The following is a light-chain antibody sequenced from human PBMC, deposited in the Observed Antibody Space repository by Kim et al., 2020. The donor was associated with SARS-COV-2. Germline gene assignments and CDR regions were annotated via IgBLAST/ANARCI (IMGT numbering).Light chain of an antibody. J-gene: IGKJ4*01. V-gene: IGKV3-11*01. CDR3: QQRSDWPLT. CDR1: QSVGTS. CDR2: DAS. Sequence: EIVLTQSPATLSLSPGERATLSCRASQSVGTSLVWYQQKVGQAPRLLIYDASKRATDIPAKLSGSGSGTDFTLTISSLESEDFAVYYCQQRSDWPLTFGGGTKVDIK.